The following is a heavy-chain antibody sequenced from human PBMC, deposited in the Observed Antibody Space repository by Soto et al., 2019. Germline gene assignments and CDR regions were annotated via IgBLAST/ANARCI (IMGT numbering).Heavy chain of an antibody. CDR1: GFTFNMYA. D-gene: IGHD1-1*01. V-gene: IGHV3-23*01. CDR3: ARTITGYFWAGAY. CDR2: IGGSGANT. J-gene: IGHJ4*02. Sequence: GGSLRLSCAASGFTFNMYAMSWVRQAPGKGLEWVSGIGGSGANTYYADFVKGRFTISRDNSKNTLYLQMDSLRAEDTAIYYCARTITGYFWAGAYWGQGTLVTVSS.